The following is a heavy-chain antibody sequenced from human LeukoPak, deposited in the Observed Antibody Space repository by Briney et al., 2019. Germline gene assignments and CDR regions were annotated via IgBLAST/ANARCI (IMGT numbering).Heavy chain of an antibody. Sequence: GGSLRLSCAASGFTFSSYWLHWVRRAPGKGLVWVSRINSDGSSTSYADSVKGRFTISRDNAKNMLYLQMNSLRAEDTAVYYCARDYYDRSGFPPVFDNWRQGTLVTVSS. V-gene: IGHV3-74*01. J-gene: IGHJ4*02. D-gene: IGHD3-22*01. CDR1: GFTFSSYW. CDR3: ARDYYDRSGFPPVFDN. CDR2: INSDGSST.